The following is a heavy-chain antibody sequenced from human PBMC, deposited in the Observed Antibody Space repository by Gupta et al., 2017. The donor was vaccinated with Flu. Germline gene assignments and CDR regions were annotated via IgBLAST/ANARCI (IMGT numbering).Heavy chain of an antibody. Sequence: QVQLVQSGAEVKKPGSSVKVSCKASGGTFSSYAISWVRQAPGQGLEWMGGIIPIFGTANYAQKFQGRVTITADESTSTAYMELSSLRSEDTAVYYCASLPYYDFWSGYHPFDYLGQGTLVTVSS. J-gene: IGHJ4*02. CDR3: ASLPYYDFWSGYHPFDY. V-gene: IGHV1-69*01. CDR1: GGTFSSYA. D-gene: IGHD3-3*01. CDR2: IIPIFGTA.